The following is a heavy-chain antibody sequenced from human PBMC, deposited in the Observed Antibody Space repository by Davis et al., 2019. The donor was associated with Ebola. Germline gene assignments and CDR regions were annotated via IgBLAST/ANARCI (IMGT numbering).Heavy chain of an antibody. CDR1: GDSVPSNTIP. Sequence: HSQTLSLTCAISGDSVPSNTIPRNWITQPPSRGLEWPGRTYYLSKRYNDYALSVKSRITINLDTPKNQFSLQLNSVTPEDTAVYYCAIGWARVGMDVWGKGTTVTVSS. J-gene: IGHJ6*04. V-gene: IGHV6-1*01. CDR2: TYYLSKRYN. D-gene: IGHD1-26*01. CDR3: AIGWARVGMDV.